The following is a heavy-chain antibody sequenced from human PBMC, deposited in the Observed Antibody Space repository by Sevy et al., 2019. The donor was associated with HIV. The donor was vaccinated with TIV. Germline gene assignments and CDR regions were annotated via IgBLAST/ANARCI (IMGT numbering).Heavy chain of an antibody. J-gene: IGHJ4*02. CDR3: VREAQYSYYIYFAY. D-gene: IGHD3-22*01. CDR1: GYTFTDYA. V-gene: IGHV1-18*01. Sequence: ASVKVYCKASGYTFTDYAISWVRQAPGGGLEWVGWISAYYGRTIYAPSLQGRVTLTKNTSTNTAYMELRSLRSDDTGVYYCVREAQYSYYIYFAYWGQGTLVTVSS. CDR2: ISAYYGRT.